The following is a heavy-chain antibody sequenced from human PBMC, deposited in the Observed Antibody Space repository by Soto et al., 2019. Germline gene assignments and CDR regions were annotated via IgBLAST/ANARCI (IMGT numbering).Heavy chain of an antibody. CDR2: ISGDATSK. Sequence: QVQLVESGGDLVQPGRSLRLSCAASGLTFSTSIMHWVRQTPGKGLEWIAVISGDATSKIYTDSLKGRFTISRDNSKNTLNLELNSLTAEDTGIYYCAREEDSSGNAGTFQHWGQGTLVTVSA. D-gene: IGHD3-22*01. CDR3: AREEDSSGNAGTFQH. CDR1: GLTFSTSI. V-gene: IGHV3-30-3*01. J-gene: IGHJ1*01.